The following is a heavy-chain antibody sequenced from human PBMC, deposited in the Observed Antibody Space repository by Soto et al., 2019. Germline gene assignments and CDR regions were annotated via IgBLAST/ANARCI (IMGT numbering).Heavy chain of an antibody. J-gene: IGHJ5*02. D-gene: IGHD3-3*01. Sequence: GESLKISCKGSGYSFTSYWIGWVRQMPGKGLEWMGIIYPGDSDTRYSPSFQGQVSISAAKSISTAYLQWSNLKAPDTAMYYCAGGPGSPRFVAGGNWFDPWGQGTLVTVSS. V-gene: IGHV5-51*01. CDR2: IYPGDSDT. CDR3: AGGPGSPRFVAGGNWFDP. CDR1: GYSFTSYW.